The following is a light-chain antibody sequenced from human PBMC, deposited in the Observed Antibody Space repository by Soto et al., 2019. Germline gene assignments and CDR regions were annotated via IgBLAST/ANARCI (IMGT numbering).Light chain of an antibody. CDR3: QHSYTTPPWT. CDR2: AAS. CDR1: QSISSY. V-gene: IGKV1-39*01. J-gene: IGKJ1*01. Sequence: DIQMTRSPSSLSASVGDRVTITCRASQSISSYLNWYQQKPGKAPNLLISAASNLQSGVPSRFSGSGSGTDFTLTISSLQPEDFATYYCQHSYTTPPWTFGQGTKVDIK.